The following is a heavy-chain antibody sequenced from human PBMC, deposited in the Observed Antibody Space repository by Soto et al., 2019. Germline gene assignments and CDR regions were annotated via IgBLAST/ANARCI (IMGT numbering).Heavy chain of an antibody. J-gene: IGHJ4*02. CDR1: GFTFSNAW. CDR2: IKSKTDGATT. CDR3: TTVLGAAGGCYFDY. Sequence: GGSLRLSCAASGFTFSNAWMSWVRQAPGKGLEWVGRIKSKTDGATTDYAAPVKGRFTMTRDDSKNTLYLQMNSLKTEDTAVYYCTTVLGAAGGCYFDYWGQGTLVTVSS. D-gene: IGHD3-16*01. V-gene: IGHV3-15*01.